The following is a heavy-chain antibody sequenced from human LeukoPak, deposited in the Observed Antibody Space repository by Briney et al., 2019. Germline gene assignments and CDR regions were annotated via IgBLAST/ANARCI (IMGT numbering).Heavy chain of an antibody. V-gene: IGHV3-23*01. CDR1: GFTFSSYA. D-gene: IGHD2-2*01. CDR2: ISGSGGST. J-gene: IGHJ5*02. Sequence: PGGSLRLSCAASGFTFSSYAMSWVRQAPGKGLEWVSAISGSGGSTYYADSVKGRFTISRDNTKNTLYMPMNTLRAEDTAVYYCAKVGDCSSTSCYPLGWFAPWGQGTLLTVSS. CDR3: AKVGDCSSTSCYPLGWFAP.